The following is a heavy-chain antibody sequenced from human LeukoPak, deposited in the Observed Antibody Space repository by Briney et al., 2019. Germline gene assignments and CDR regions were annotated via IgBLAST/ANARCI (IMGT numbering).Heavy chain of an antibody. D-gene: IGHD2-2*01. CDR2: INPNSGVT. Sequence: ASVKVSCKASGYTFTAYPMHWVRQAPGQGLEWMGWINPNSGVTNYAQKFQGRVTMTRDTSISTAYMELSSLRSDDTAIYYCARVGVEGASCYDYWGQGTLITVSS. V-gene: IGHV1-2*02. J-gene: IGHJ4*02. CDR3: ARVGVEGASCYDY. CDR1: GYTFTAYP.